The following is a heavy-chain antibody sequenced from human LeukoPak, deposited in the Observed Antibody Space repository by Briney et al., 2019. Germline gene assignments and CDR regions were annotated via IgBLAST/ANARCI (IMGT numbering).Heavy chain of an antibody. CDR3: ARGGAPWLVRHIDY. J-gene: IGHJ4*02. CDR2: ISAYNGNT. D-gene: IGHD6-19*01. V-gene: IGHV1-18*01. CDR1: GYTFISYA. Sequence: GASVKVSCKASGYTFISYAMHWVRQAPGQGLEWMGWISAYNGNTNYAQKLQGRVTMTTDTSTSTAYMELRSLRSDDTAVYYCARGGAPWLVRHIDYWGQGTLVTVSS.